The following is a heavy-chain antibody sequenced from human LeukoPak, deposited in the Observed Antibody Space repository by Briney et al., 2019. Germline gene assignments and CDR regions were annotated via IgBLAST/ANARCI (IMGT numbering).Heavy chain of an antibody. CDR2: IIPILGIA. CDR3: ARAWGLTAFDI. Sequence: SVKVSCKASGGTFSSYAISWVRQAPGQGLGWMGRIIPILGIANYAQKFQGRVTITADKSTSTAYMELSSLRSEDTAVYYCARAWGLTAFDIWGQGTMVTVSS. CDR1: GGTFSSYA. V-gene: IGHV1-69*04. J-gene: IGHJ3*02. D-gene: IGHD1-26*01.